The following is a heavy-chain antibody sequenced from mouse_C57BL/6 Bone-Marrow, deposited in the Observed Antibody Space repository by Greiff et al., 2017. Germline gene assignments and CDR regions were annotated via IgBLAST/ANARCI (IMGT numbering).Heavy chain of an antibody. CDR2: INPGSGGT. Sequence: VQLQQSGAELVRPGTSVKVSCKASGYAFTNYLIEWVKQRPGQGLEWIGVINPGSGGTNYNEKVKGKATLTADKSSRTAYMQLSSLTSEDSAVYFCARVKTYYGSSYWYFDVWGTGTTVTVSS. V-gene: IGHV1-54*01. D-gene: IGHD1-1*01. J-gene: IGHJ1*03. CDR3: ARVKTYYGSSYWYFDV. CDR1: GYAFTNYL.